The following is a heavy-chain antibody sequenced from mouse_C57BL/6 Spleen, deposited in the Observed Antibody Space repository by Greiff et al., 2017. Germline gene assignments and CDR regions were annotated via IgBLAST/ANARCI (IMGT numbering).Heavy chain of an antibody. CDR2: ISGGGGNT. J-gene: IGHJ4*01. Sequence: DVKLVESGGGLVKPGGSLKLSCAASGFTFSSYTMSWVRQTPEKRLAWVATISGGGGNTYYPDSVKGRFTISRDNAKNTLYLQMSSLRSEDTALYYCARHNYGKGGRDYWGQGTSATVSS. CDR1: GFTFSSYT. D-gene: IGHD2-1*01. V-gene: IGHV5-9*01. CDR3: ARHNYGKGGRDY.